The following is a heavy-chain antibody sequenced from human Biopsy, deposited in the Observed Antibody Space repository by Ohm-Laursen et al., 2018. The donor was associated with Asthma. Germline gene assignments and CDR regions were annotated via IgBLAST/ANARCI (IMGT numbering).Heavy chain of an antibody. CDR1: GGTLNTYV. D-gene: IGHD2-2*01. V-gene: IGHV1-69*13. Sequence: SVKVSCKSLGGTLNTYVIGWVRQAPGQGLEWMGGINPVFGTTTYPQKFQDRVTITADDSTSTVYMELSSLRSEDTAVYYCARKAGSCISRTCYSLDFWGQGTLVTVSS. CDR3: ARKAGSCISRTCYSLDF. J-gene: IGHJ4*02. CDR2: INPVFGTT.